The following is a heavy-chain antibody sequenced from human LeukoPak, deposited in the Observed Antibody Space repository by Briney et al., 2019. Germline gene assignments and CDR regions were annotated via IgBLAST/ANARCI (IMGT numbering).Heavy chain of an antibody. CDR1: GFSFSSYW. D-gene: IGHD1-26*01. V-gene: IGHV3-74*01. J-gene: IGHJ3*02. CDR2: ISNDESTI. CDR3: ARGGSYLSAFDI. Sequence: GGSLRLSCAASGFSFSSYWMHWVRQAPGKGPVWVSLISNDESTIIYADSVKGRFTISRDNSKNTLYLQMNSLRAEDTAVYYCARGGSYLSAFDIWGQGTMVTVSS.